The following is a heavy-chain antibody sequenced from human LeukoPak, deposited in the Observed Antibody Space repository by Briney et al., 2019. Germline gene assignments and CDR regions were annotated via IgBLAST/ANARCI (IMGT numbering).Heavy chain of an antibody. V-gene: IGHV3-30*04. J-gene: IGHJ4*02. CDR2: ISYDGRNN. D-gene: IGHD2-2*02. CDR3: ARGGEFQLLYGSDY. CDR1: GFTFSSYV. Sequence: GTSLRLSCAASGFTFSSYVMHWVRQAPGKGLEWVAFISYDGRNNYYADSVKDRFTISRDNSKNTLYLQMNSLKPEDTAVYYCARGGEFQLLYGSDYWGQGTLVSVSS.